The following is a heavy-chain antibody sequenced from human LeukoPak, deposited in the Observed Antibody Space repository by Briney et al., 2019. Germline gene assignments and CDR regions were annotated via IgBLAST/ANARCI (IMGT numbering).Heavy chain of an antibody. CDR2: IYYSGST. CDR1: GGSISSDH. J-gene: IGHJ3*02. CDR3: ARKNDFDI. D-gene: IGHD2/OR15-2a*01. V-gene: IGHV4-59*01. Sequence: KPSETLSLTCTVSGGSISSDHWNWIRQPPGKGLEWIGCIYYSGSTYYNPSLKSRVTISVDMSKSQFSLRLTSVIAADTAVYYCARKNDFDIWGQGTLVTVSS.